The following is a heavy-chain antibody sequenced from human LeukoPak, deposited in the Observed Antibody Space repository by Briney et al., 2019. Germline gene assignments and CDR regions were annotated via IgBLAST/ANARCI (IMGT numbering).Heavy chain of an antibody. J-gene: IGHJ4*02. CDR3: ARDWFHAIDY. CDR1: GFTFSSYG. D-gene: IGHD2/OR15-2a*01. Sequence: GGTLRLSCAASGFTFSSYGMSWVRQAPGKGLVWVSRIRSDGSDERYAEAVKGRFTISRDNAKNTLYLQMNSLRDEDTAVYYCARDWFHAIDYWGQGTLVTVSS. V-gene: IGHV3-74*01. CDR2: IRSDGSDE.